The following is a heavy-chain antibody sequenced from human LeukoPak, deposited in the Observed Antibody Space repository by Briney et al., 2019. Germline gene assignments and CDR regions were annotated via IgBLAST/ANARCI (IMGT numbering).Heavy chain of an antibody. CDR1: GGSISSYY. V-gene: IGHV4-59*01. D-gene: IGHD5-18*01. J-gene: IGHJ4*02. CDR2: IYYSGST. Sequence: PSETLSLTCTVSGGSISSYYWSWIRQPPGKGLEWSGYIYYSGSTNYNPSLKSRVTISVDTSKNQFSLKLSSVTAADTAVYYCASYVPTQGYGYLDYWGQGTLVTVSS. CDR3: ASYVPTQGYGYLDY.